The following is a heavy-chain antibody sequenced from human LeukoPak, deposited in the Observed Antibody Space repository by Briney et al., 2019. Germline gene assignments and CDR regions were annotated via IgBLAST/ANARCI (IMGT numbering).Heavy chain of an antibody. CDR2: FDPEDGET. V-gene: IGHV1-24*01. D-gene: IGHD2-15*01. J-gene: IGHJ1*01. CDR1: GYTLTELS. Sequence: ASVKVPCKVSGYTLTELSMHWVRQAPGKGLEWMGGFDPEDGETIYAQKFQGRVTTTEDTSTDTAYMELSSLRSEDTAVYYCATSIVWPAAEYFQHWGQGTLVTVSS. CDR3: ATSIVWPAAEYFQH.